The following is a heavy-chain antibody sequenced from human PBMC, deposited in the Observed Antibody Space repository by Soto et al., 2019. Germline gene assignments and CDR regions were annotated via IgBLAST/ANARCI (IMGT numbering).Heavy chain of an antibody. V-gene: IGHV1-46*03. CDR1: GYTFTNYY. D-gene: IGHD2-15*01. Sequence: XSVKVSYKASGYTFTNYYMHLVRHAPGQGHEWMGIIKPSGGSRSYAQKLQGRVTVTRDTSTSTVYMELTCLRSEDTAVYYCASATYDAFDIWGQGTMVTVSS. CDR2: IKPSGGSR. J-gene: IGHJ3*02. CDR3: ASATYDAFDI.